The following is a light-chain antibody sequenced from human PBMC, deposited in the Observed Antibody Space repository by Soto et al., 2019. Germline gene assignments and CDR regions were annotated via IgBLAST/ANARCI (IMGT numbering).Light chain of an antibody. CDR1: QSVSSN. CDR3: QQYNNWPRT. J-gene: IGKJ1*01. CDR2: GAS. V-gene: IGKV3-15*01. Sequence: EIVLTQSPGTLSLSPGERATLSCRASQSVSSNLAWYQQKPGQAPRLLIYGASSRATGIPASFSGSGSGTEFTLTISGLQSEHFAVYYCQQYNNWPRTFGQGTKVDSK.